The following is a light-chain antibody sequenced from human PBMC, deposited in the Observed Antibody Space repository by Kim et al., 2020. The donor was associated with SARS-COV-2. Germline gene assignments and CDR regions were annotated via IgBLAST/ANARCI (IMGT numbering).Light chain of an antibody. V-gene: IGKV3-20*01. CDR1: QSVDSSY. CDR2: GAS. CDR3: HQYGSSRYT. J-gene: IGKJ2*01. Sequence: LSPGERATLSCRASQSVDSSYLAWYQQKPGQAPRLLIYGASSRATGIPDRISGSDSGTDFTLTISRLEPEDSAVYYCHQYGSSRYTFGQGTKLEI.